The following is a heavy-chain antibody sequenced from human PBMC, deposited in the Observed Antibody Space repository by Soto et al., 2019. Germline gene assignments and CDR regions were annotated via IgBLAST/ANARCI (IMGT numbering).Heavy chain of an antibody. V-gene: IGHV1-18*01. CDR1: GYTFTSYA. D-gene: IGHD1-20*01. CDR2: ISAYNGNK. CDR3: ARLRLEGITAPAPPDLNY. J-gene: IGHJ4*02. Sequence: QVPLVQSGAEVKKPGASVKVSCKTSGYTFTSYAICWVRQAPGQGLEWMGWISAYNGNKKYAQKFQDRVTMTTDTSASTAYRERTSLRSDDTAVYYCARLRLEGITAPAPPDLNYWGQGTLVTVSS.